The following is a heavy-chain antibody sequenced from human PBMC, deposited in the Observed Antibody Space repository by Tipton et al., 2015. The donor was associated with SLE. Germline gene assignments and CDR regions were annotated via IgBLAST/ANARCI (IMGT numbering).Heavy chain of an antibody. D-gene: IGHD3-3*01. J-gene: IGHJ4*02. Sequence: QSGAEVKKPEASVKVSCKASGYTFTSYDINWVRQATGQGLEWMGWMNPNSGNTGYAQKFQGRVTMTRNTSISTAYMELSSLRSEDTAVYYCARGPPDFWSGYYPFGYWGQGTLVTVSS. CDR1: GYTFTSYD. V-gene: IGHV1-8*01. CDR2: MNPNSGNT. CDR3: ARGPPDFWSGYYPFGY.